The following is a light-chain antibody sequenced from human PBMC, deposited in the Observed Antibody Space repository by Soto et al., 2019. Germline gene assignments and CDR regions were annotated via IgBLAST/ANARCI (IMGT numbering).Light chain of an antibody. CDR3: RTLDSSLSAVV. Sequence: QSVLTQPPSVSAAPGQKVTISCSGSSSNIGNNYVSWYQQLPGTAPKLLIYDNNKRPSGIPDRFSGSKSGTSATLGITGLQTGDDADYYCRTLDSSLSAVVFGGGTKLTVL. CDR1: SSNIGNNY. V-gene: IGLV1-51*01. J-gene: IGLJ2*01. CDR2: DNN.